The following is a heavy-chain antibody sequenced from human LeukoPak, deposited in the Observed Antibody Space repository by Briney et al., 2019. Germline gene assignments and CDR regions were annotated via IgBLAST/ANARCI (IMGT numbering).Heavy chain of an antibody. CDR2: INLRGST. J-gene: IGHJ4*02. V-gene: IGHV4-34*01. CDR1: GGSFNIYY. Sequence: SETLFLTCDVYGGSFNIYYWSWIRRPPGKGLEWIAEINLRGSTNYNPSLKSRVTMSGHTSKNQFSLKLSSVTAADTAVYYCAREPYSSGWVDYWGQGTLVTVSS. CDR3: AREPYSSGWVDY. D-gene: IGHD6-19*01.